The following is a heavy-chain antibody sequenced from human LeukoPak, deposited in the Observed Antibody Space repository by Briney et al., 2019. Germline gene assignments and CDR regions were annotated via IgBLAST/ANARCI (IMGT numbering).Heavy chain of an antibody. CDR1: GRSISSYY. CDR3: TRMFGYYGSGSYYMGYYYYYYGMDV. V-gene: IGHV4-59*08. Sequence: SETLSLTCTVSGRSISSYYWRWIRQPPGKGLEWIGYIYYSGSTNYNPSLKSRVTISVDTSKNQFSLKLSSVTAADTAVYYCTRMFGYYGSGSYYMGYYYYYYGMDVWGQGTTVTVSS. J-gene: IGHJ6*02. D-gene: IGHD3-10*01. CDR2: IYYSGST.